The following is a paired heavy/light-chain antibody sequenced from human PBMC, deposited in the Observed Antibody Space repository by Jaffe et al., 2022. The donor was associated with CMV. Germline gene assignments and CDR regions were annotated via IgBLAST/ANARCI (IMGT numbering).Light chain of an antibody. CDR1: QSISYW. V-gene: IGKV1-5*03. CDR3: QHYNSYPYT. CDR2: KAS. Sequence: DTQMTQSPSTLSASVGDRVTITCRASQSISYWLAWYQRKPGKAPKVLIYKASILESGVPSRFSGSGFGTEFTLTISSLQPDDFATYYCQHYNSYPYTFGQGTKLEIK. J-gene: IGKJ2*01.
Heavy chain of an antibody. J-gene: IGHJ3*02. CDR3: ARETGDPPRRALDI. CDR1: GFTFSSHN. Sequence: EVHLEESGGGLVQPGGSLRLSCAASGFTFSSHNMNWVRQAPGKGLEWVSYIGTSSSDIYYADSVKGRFTISRDNAQNSLSLQMNSLRDEDTAMYYCARETGDPPRRALDIWGQGTMVTVSS. V-gene: IGHV3-48*02. D-gene: IGHD7-27*01. CDR2: IGTSSSDI.